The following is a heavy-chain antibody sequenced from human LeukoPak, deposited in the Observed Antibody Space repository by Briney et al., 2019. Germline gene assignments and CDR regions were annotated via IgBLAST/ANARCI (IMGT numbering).Heavy chain of an antibody. J-gene: IGHJ6*03. CDR1: GGSFSGYY. CDR3: ARGRRKLGYCSSTSCYGRGYYYYYMDV. V-gene: IGHV4-34*01. Sequence: PSETLSLTCAVYGGSFSGYYWSWIRQPPGKGLEWIGEINHSGSTNYNPSLKSRVTISVDTSKNQFSLKLSSVTAADTAVYYCARGRRKLGYCSSTSCYGRGYYYYYMDVWGKGTTVTVSS. D-gene: IGHD2-2*01. CDR2: INHSGST.